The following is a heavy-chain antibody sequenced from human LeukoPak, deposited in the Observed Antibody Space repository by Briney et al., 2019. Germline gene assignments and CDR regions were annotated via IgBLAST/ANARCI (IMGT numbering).Heavy chain of an antibody. CDR2: VYYSGTT. V-gene: IGHV4-34*01. J-gene: IGHJ4*02. Sequence: KPSETLSLTCAVYGGSFSGYYWSWIRQPPGRGLEWIGSVYYSGTTHYNPSLKSRVTISIDTSKNQFSLKLTSLTAADTALYYCARQVGTGRWSFDYWGQGSLVTVSS. CDR3: ARQVGTGRWSFDY. CDR1: GGSFSGYY. D-gene: IGHD4-23*01.